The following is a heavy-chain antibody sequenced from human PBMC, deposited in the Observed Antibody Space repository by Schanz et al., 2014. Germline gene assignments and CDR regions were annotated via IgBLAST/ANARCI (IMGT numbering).Heavy chain of an antibody. CDR2: FIPILDVG. Sequence: QVQLVQSGAEVKKPGPSVKVSCKASGGTFSSYTISWVRQARGQGLEWVGRFIPILDVGNYAQRFQGRVTITADKSSDTAYMELSSLRSEDTAVYYCARGRGCTGGSCYSWFDLWGQGTLVTVAS. V-gene: IGHV1-69*02. CDR3: ARGRGCTGGSCYSWFDL. D-gene: IGHD2-15*01. CDR1: GGTFSSYT. J-gene: IGHJ5*02.